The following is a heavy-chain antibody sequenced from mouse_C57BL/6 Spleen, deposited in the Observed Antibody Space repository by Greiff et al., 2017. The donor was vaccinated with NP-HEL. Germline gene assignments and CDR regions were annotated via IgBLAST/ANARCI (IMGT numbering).Heavy chain of an antibody. CDR1: GFTFSSYA. CDR3: TRERGYYCVMDY. Sequence: DVMLVESGEGLVKPGGSLKLSCAASGFTFSSYAMSWVRQTPEKRLEWVAYISSGGDYIYYADTVKGRFTISRDNARNTPYLQMSSLKAEDTAMYYCTRERGYYCVMDYWGQGTSVTVSS. J-gene: IGHJ4*01. V-gene: IGHV5-9-1*02. CDR2: ISSGGDYI. D-gene: IGHD2-14*01.